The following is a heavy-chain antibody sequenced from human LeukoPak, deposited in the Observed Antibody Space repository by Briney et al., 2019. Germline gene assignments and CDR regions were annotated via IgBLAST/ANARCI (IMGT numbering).Heavy chain of an antibody. Sequence: GASVKVSCKASGDTFSSYAITWVRQAPGQGLEWMGWINPNSGGTNYAQKFQGRVTMTRDTSISTAYMELSRLRSDDTAVYYCARVRAHFGVVNPGFDYWGQGTLVTVSS. V-gene: IGHV1-2*02. J-gene: IGHJ4*02. D-gene: IGHD3-3*01. CDR3: ARVRAHFGVVNPGFDY. CDR2: INPNSGGT. CDR1: GDTFSSYA.